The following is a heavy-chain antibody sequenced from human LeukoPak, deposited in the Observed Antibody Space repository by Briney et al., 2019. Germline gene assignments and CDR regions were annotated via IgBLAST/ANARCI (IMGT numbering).Heavy chain of an antibody. V-gene: IGHV3-11*01. D-gene: IGHD6-13*01. CDR2: ISSSGSTI. Sequence: PGGSLRLSCAASGFTFSDYYMSWIRQAPGKGLEWVSYISSSGSTIYYADSVKGRFTISRDNAKNSLYLQMNSLRAEDTAVYYCASESVAAGNNNAYWGQGTLVTVSS. CDR1: GFTFSDYY. J-gene: IGHJ4*02. CDR3: ASESVAAGNNNAY.